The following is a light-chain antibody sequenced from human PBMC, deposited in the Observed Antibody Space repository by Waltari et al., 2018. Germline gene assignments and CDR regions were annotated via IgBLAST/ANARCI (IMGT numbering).Light chain of an antibody. J-gene: IGLJ2*01. CDR1: KLGNKY. Sequence: SYELTQPPAVSVSPGQTASITCSGDKLGNKYVFWYQQRPGQSPVVVIYQDTKTPSGVPERFSGSNSGNTATLTISGTQAMDEGDYYCQAWDSGTVVFGGGTKLTV. CDR3: QAWDSGTVV. V-gene: IGLV3-1*01. CDR2: QDT.